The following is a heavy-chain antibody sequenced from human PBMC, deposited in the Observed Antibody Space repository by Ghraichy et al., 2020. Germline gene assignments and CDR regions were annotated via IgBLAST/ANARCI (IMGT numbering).Heavy chain of an antibody. V-gene: IGHV4-61*01. CDR2: ISYSGGT. CDR3: AGGGGRSGYDSPHFDS. D-gene: IGHD5-12*01. J-gene: IGHJ4*02. CDR1: GGSFSSSYY. Sequence: SETLSLTCSVSGGSFSSSYYFHWIRQPPGKGLEWIGFISYSGGTNYNPSLGSRVTFSVDTSNNQVSLKLYSVTTADTAVYYCAGGGGRSGYDSPHFDSWGQGILVAVSS.